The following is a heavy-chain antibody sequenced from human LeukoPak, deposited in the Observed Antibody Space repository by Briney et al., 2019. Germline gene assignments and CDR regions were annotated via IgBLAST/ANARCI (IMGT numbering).Heavy chain of an antibody. CDR2: INTNTGNP. Sequence: ASVKVSCKASGYTFTKYAMNWVRQAPGQGLEWMGWINTNTGNPTYAQGITGRFVSSLDTSVSTAYLQISSLKAEDTAMYYCARIMTVTTHHYYYGMDVWGQGTTVTVSS. CDR1: GYTFTKYA. D-gene: IGHD4-17*01. V-gene: IGHV7-4-1*02. CDR3: ARIMTVTTHHYYYGMDV. J-gene: IGHJ6*02.